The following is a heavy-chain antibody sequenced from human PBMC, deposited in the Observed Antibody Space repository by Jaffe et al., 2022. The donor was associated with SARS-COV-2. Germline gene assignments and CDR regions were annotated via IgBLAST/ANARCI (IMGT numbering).Heavy chain of an antibody. J-gene: IGHJ6*02. CDR3: ARVREYCSSTSCSARGMDV. CDR1: GGTFSSYA. Sequence: QVQLVQSGAEVKKPGSSVKVSCKASGGTFSSYAISWVRQAPGQGLEWMGGIIPIFGTANYAQKFQGRVTITADESTSTAYMELSSLRSEDTAVYYCARVREYCSSTSCSARGMDVWGQGTTVTVSS. CDR2: IIPIFGTA. D-gene: IGHD2-2*01. V-gene: IGHV1-69*01.